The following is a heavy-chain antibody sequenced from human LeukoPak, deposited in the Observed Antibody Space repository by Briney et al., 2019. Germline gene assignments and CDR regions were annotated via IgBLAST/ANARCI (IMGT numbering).Heavy chain of an antibody. J-gene: IGHJ4*02. CDR1: GGSFSGYY. CDR2: INHSGST. Sequence: SETLALTCAVYGGSFSGYYWSWIRQPPAKGLEWIGEINHSGSTNYSPSLKSRVTISVDTSKDQFSLNLSSVTAADTAVYYCERGSRGNSYDYWGQGTLVTVSS. D-gene: IGHD2-15*01. V-gene: IGHV4-34*01. CDR3: ERGSRGNSYDY.